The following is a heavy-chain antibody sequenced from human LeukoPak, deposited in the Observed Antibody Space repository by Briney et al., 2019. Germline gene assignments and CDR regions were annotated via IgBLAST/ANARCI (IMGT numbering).Heavy chain of an antibody. CDR1: GASISSASYY. J-gene: IGHJ5*02. V-gene: IGHV4-39*07. CDR3: ARDPRQGGDFWSATNWFDP. CDR2: MHYTGST. D-gene: IGHD3-3*01. Sequence: PSETRSLTWTVSGASISSASYYWAWIRQPPGKGLEWIASMHYTGSTYFNPSLKSRVTISVDTSKNQFSLNLNSVTAADTAVYYCARDPRQGGDFWSATNWFDPWGQGTLVTVSS.